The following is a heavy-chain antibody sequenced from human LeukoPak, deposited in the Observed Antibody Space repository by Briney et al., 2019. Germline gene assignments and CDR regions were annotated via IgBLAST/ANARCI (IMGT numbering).Heavy chain of an antibody. CDR3: ARVVDDSSGYDAFDI. Sequence: PSQTLSLTCTVSGGSISSGDYYWSWIRQPPGKGLEWIGYIYYSGSTYYNPSLKSRVTISVDTSKNQFSLKLSSVTAADTAVYYCARVVDDSSGYDAFDIWGQGTMVTVS. CDR1: GGSISSGDYY. J-gene: IGHJ3*02. V-gene: IGHV4-30-4*08. D-gene: IGHD3-22*01. CDR2: IYYSGST.